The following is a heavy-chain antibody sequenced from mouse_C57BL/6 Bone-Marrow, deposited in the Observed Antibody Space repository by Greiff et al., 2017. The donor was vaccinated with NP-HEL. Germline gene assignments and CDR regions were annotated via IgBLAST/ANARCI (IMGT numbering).Heavy chain of an antibody. D-gene: IGHD1-1*01. J-gene: IGHJ3*01. Sequence: QVQLQQSGAELVRPGASVKLSCKASGYTFTDYYVNWVKQRPGQGLEWIARIYPGSGNTYYNEKFKGKATLTAEKSSSTAYMQLSSLTSEDSAVYFCARGTTGVAPFAYWGQGTLVTVSA. CDR1: GYTFTDYY. CDR3: ARGTTGVAPFAY. CDR2: IYPGSGNT. V-gene: IGHV1-76*01.